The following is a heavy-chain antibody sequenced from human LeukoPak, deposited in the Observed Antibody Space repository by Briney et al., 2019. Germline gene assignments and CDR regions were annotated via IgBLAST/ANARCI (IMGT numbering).Heavy chain of an antibody. J-gene: IGHJ6*02. Sequence: GGSLRLSCAASGFTFSSYAMSWVRQAPGKGLEWVSAISGSGGSTYYADSVKGRFTVSRDNSKNTLHLQMNSLRVEDTAVYYCAKAPYFYSGMDVWGQGTTVIVSS. CDR1: GFTFSSYA. CDR2: ISGSGGST. CDR3: AKAPYFYSGMDV. V-gene: IGHV3-23*01.